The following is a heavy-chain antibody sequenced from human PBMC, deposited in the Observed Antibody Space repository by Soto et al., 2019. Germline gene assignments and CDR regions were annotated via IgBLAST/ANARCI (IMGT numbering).Heavy chain of an antibody. CDR2: MNPNSGNS. V-gene: IGHV1-8*01. CDR3: ATSLRAGAYDI. J-gene: IGHJ3*02. Sequence: ASVKISCKASGYTFTSHDINWVRQAPGQGLEWMGWMNPNSGNSGYVHQFQGRVTMTRYTSISTAYMELTSLTSEDTAMYYCATSLRAGAYDIWGQGTMVTVSS. D-gene: IGHD4-17*01. CDR1: GYTFTSHD.